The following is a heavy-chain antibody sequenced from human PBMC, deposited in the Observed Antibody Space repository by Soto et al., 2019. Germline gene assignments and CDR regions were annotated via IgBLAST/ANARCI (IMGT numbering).Heavy chain of an antibody. D-gene: IGHD3-22*01. CDR2: IWYDGSNK. CDR1: GFTFSSYG. V-gene: IGHV3-33*01. CDR3: ARHYYDRSGYATSLDY. J-gene: IGHJ4*02. Sequence: QVQLVESGGGVVQPGRSLRLSCAASGFTFSSYGMHWVRQAPGKGLEWVAAIWYDGSNKYYADSVKGRVTISSDNSKNPLFLQMNSLRAEDTAVYYCARHYYDRSGYATSLDYWGQGTLVTVSS.